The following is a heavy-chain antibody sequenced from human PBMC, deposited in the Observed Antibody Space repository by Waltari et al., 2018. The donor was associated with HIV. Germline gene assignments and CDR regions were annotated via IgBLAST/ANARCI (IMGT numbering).Heavy chain of an antibody. CDR2: VHHSGSS. Sequence: QVQLQESGPGLVNPSGTLSLTCALSGVSISSGYWWTWVRQPPGKGLEWIGEVHHSGSSNYNPSLKSRVPISVDNSKNQFSLRLNSVTAADTAVYYCAASPGWWRLDYWGQGTLVSVS. J-gene: IGHJ4*02. D-gene: IGHD6-19*01. V-gene: IGHV4-4*02. CDR3: AASPGWWRLDY. CDR1: GVSISSGYW.